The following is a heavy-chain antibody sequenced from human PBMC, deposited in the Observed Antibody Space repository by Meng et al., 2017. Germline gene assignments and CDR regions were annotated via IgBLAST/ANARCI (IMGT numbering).Heavy chain of an antibody. Sequence: VRLVESGGGLVKPGGCRSLSCVASGLRFTDAWMSWVRQAPGKGLEWVGRIKRNRDGGTIDYAARVKGRFTISRDESKNTLYLQMDSLITEDTAVYFCATGAAAADHWGQGTLVTVSS. CDR2: IKRNRDGGTI. J-gene: IGHJ4*02. CDR3: ATGAAAADH. D-gene: IGHD6-13*01. V-gene: IGHV3-15*01. CDR1: GLRFTDAW.